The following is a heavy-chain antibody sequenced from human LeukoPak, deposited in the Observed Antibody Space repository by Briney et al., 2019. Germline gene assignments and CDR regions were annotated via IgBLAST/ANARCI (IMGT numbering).Heavy chain of an antibody. CDR1: GFTFSNYG. CDR3: AKDLMRDRWFGES. CDR2: IRYDGSNK. V-gene: IGHV3-30*02. J-gene: IGHJ5*02. Sequence: GGSLRLSCAASGFTFSNYGMHWVRQAPGKGLEWVAFIRYDGSNKYYADSVKGRFTISRDNSKNTLYLQMNSLRAEDTAVYYCAKDLMRDRWFGESWGQGTLVTVSS. D-gene: IGHD3-10*01.